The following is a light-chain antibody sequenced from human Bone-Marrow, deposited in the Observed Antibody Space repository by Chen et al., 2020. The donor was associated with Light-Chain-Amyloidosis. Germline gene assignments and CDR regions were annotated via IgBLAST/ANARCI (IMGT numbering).Light chain of an antibody. J-gene: IGLJ3*02. V-gene: IGLV3-21*02. CDR3: QVWDRSSDRPV. Sequence: SYVLTQPSSVSVAPGQTATIACGGNNIGSNSGHWYQQTPGQAPLLVVYDDRDRPSGIPERLSGSISGNTATLTISRVEAGDEAHYYCQVWDRSSDRPVFGGGTKLTVL. CDR2: DDR. CDR1: NIGSNS.